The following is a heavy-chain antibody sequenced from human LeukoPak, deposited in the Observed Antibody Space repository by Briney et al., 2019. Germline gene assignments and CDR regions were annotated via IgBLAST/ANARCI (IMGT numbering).Heavy chain of an antibody. CDR1: GFTVSSNY. CDR3: AKDKAAVSYYFDY. Sequence: YPGGSLRLSCAASGFTVSSNYMSWVRQAPGKGLEWVSVIYSGGSTYYADSVKGRFTISRDNSKNTLYLQMNSLRAEDTAVYYCAKDKAAVSYYFDYWGQGTLVTVSS. CDR2: IYSGGST. D-gene: IGHD6-13*01. V-gene: IGHV3-66*01. J-gene: IGHJ4*02.